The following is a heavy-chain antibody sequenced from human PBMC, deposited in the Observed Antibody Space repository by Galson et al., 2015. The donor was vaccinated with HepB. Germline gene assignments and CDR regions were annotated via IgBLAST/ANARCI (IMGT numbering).Heavy chain of an antibody. CDR1: GFTFSSSS. D-gene: IGHD4-17*01. J-gene: IGHJ6*02. CDR3: ARDRLRAQTYYYYYGMDV. CDR2: ISSSSSYI. V-gene: IGHV3-21*01. Sequence: SLRLSCAASGFTFSSSSMNWVRQAPGKGLEWVSSISSSSSYIYYADSVKGRFTISRDNAKNSLYLQMNSLRAEDTAVYYCARDRLRAQTYYYYYGMDVWGQGTTVTVSS.